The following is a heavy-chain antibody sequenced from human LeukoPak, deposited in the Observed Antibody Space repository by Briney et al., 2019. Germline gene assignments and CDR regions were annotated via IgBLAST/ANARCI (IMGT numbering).Heavy chain of an antibody. CDR1: GGSISSYY. Sequence: SETLSLTCTVSGGSISSYYWSWIRQPAGKGLEWIGRIYTSGSTNYNPSLKSRVTMSVDTSKNQFSLKLSSVTAADTAVYYCARRWFWSGYIYYMDVWGKGTTVTVSS. CDR2: IYTSGST. D-gene: IGHD3-3*01. V-gene: IGHV4-4*07. J-gene: IGHJ6*03. CDR3: ARRWFWSGYIYYMDV.